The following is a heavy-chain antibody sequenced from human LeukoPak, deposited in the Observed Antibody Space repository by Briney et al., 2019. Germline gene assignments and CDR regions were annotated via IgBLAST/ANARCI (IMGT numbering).Heavy chain of an antibody. D-gene: IGHD6-13*01. CDR2: MNPKRGNT. CDR3: ARGAAGYSSSWPDY. Sequence: GASVKVSCKASGYTFTSYDINWVRQATGQGLEWMGWMNPKRGNTGYAQKFQGRATINRNTSISTAYLELSSLRSKDTAVYYCARGAAGYSSSWPDYWGQGTLVTVSS. CDR1: GYTFTSYD. V-gene: IGHV1-8*03. J-gene: IGHJ4*02.